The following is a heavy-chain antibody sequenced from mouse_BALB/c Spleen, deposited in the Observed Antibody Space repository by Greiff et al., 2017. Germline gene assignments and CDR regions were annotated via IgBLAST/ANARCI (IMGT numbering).Heavy chain of an antibody. CDR2: INSNGGST. D-gene: IGHD2-1*01. Sequence: EVQGVESGGGLVQPGGSLKLSCAASGFTFSSYGMSWVRQTPDKRLELVATINSNGGSTYYPDSVKGRFTISRDNAKNTLYLQMSSLKSEDTAMYYCAREDGNYEDWFAYWGQGTLVTVSA. CDR1: GFTFSSYG. J-gene: IGHJ3*01. V-gene: IGHV5-6-3*01. CDR3: AREDGNYEDWFAY.